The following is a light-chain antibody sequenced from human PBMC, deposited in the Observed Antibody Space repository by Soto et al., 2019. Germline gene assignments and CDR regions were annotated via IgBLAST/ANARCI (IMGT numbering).Light chain of an antibody. CDR3: QPYGSSPFT. J-gene: IGKJ3*01. Sequence: EIVLTQSPGTLSLSPGERATLSCRASQSVSSSYLAWYQQKPGQAPRLLIYGASSRATGIPDRFSGSGSGTDFTLTIRRLEPEDFAVYYCQPYGSSPFTFGPGTKVDIK. CDR2: GAS. CDR1: QSVSSSY. V-gene: IGKV3-20*01.